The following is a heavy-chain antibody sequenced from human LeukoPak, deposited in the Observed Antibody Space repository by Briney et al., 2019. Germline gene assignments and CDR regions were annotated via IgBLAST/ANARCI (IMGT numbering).Heavy chain of an antibody. D-gene: IGHD3-10*01. CDR3: AGYSTYYYGSGGYYY. Sequence: LSLTCTVSGGSISSYYWSWIRQAPGKGLEWVSYISSSGSTIYYADSVKGRFTISRDNAKNSLYLQMNSLRAEDTAVYYYAGYSTYYYGSGGYYYWGQGTLVTVSS. CDR1: GGSISSYY. CDR2: ISSSGSTI. V-gene: IGHV3-11*01. J-gene: IGHJ4*02.